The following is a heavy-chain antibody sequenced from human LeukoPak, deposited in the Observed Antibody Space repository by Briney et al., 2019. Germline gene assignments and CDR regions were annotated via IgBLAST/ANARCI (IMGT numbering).Heavy chain of an antibody. CDR3: ASQMIVVAKRWFDP. D-gene: IGHD3-22*01. V-gene: IGHV3-7*01. Sequence: GGSLRLSCAASGFTFSSYWMSWVRQAPGKGLEWVANIKQDGSEKYYVDSVKGRFTISRDNAKNSLYLQMNSLRAEDTAVYYCASQMIVVAKRWFDPWGQGTLVTVSS. CDR2: IKQDGSEK. CDR1: GFTFSSYW. J-gene: IGHJ5*02.